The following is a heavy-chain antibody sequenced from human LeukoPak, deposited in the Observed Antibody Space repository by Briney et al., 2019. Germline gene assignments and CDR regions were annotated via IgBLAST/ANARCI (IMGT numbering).Heavy chain of an antibody. V-gene: IGHV4-59*08. CDR3: ARQPNNDAFDI. CDR1: DGSISSYY. CDR2: IYYSGST. Sequence: PSETLSLTCTVSDGSISSYYWSWIRQPPGKGLEWIGYIYYSGSTNYNPSLKSRVTISVDTSKNQFSLKLSSVTAADTAVYYCARQPNNDAFDIWGQGTVVTVSS. J-gene: IGHJ3*02.